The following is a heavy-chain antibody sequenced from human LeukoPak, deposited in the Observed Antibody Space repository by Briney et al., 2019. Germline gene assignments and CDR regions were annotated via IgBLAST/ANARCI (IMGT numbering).Heavy chain of an antibody. CDR2: ITDDGSDK. J-gene: IGHJ3*01. V-gene: IGHV3-30*18. Sequence: GRSLRLSCAAAGFIFSTCHMHWVRQAPGKGLEWVALITDDGSDKYYADSVKGRFTVTSDNSKSTLFLQMNSLRAEDTAVYYCAKESNAFDVWGQGTMVTVSS. CDR3: AKESNAFDV. CDR1: GFIFSTCH.